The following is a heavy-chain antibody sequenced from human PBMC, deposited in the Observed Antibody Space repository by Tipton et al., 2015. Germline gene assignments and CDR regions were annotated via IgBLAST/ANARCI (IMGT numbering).Heavy chain of an antibody. J-gene: IGHJ6*02. D-gene: IGHD3-10*01. V-gene: IGHV4-4*02. Sequence: TLSLTCTVSGGSISSSYYWGWIRQPPGKGLEWIGEVNHSGRNNYNLSLKSRVTISVDKFKNQFSLELNSVTAADTAVYYCARVDILLSQGGMDVWGQGTTVTVSS. CDR3: ARVDILLSQGGMDV. CDR1: GGSISSSYY. CDR2: VNHSGRN.